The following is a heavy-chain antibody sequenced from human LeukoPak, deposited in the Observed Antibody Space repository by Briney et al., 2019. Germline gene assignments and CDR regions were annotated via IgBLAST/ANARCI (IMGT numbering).Heavy chain of an antibody. CDR1: GYTFTGYY. J-gene: IGHJ4*02. CDR2: INPNSGGT. D-gene: IGHD2-2*01. Sequence: GASVKVSCKASGYTFTGYYMHWVRQAPGQGLEWMGWINPNSGGTNYAQKFQGRVTMTRDTSISTAYMELSRLRSDDTAVYYCARDQVVVPAARRNYFDYWGQGTLVTVSS. CDR3: ARDQVVVPAARRNYFDY. V-gene: IGHV1-2*02.